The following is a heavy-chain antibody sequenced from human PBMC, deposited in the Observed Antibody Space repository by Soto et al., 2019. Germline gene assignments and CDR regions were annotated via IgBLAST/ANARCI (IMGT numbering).Heavy chain of an antibody. Sequence: SETLSLTCTVSGGSIGSGHYYWGWIRQSPGKGLEWIASIYYSGDTYFNPSLRSRVSISVDTSKNQFSLNVNSMTAADTAIYFCASPWILVVVSPSPSPFDSSAQGTLVTVSS. V-gene: IGHV4-39*01. J-gene: IGHJ4*02. CDR1: GGSIGSGHYY. CDR2: IYYSGDT. CDR3: ASPWILVVVSPSPSPFDS. D-gene: IGHD2-15*01.